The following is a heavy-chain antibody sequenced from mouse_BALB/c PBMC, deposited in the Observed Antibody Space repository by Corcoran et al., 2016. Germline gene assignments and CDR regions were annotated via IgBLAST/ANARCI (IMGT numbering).Heavy chain of an antibody. Sequence: EVQLQQSGPELVKPGASVKISCKASGYSFTGYYMHWVKQSHVKSLEWIGRINPYNGATSYNQNFKDKASLTVDKSSSTAYMELHSLTSEDSAVYYCARCGYSWYIDVWGAGTTVTVSS. D-gene: IGHD2-3*01. CDR3: ARCGYSWYIDV. V-gene: IGHV1-26*01. J-gene: IGHJ1*01. CDR1: GYSFTGYY. CDR2: INPYNGAT.